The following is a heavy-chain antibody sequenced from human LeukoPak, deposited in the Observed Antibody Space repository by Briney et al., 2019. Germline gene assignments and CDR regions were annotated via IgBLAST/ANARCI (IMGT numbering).Heavy chain of an antibody. V-gene: IGHV3-11*04. Sequence: TGGSLRLSCAASGFTFSDYYMSWIRQAPGKGLEWVSYISSSGSTIYYADSVKGRFTISGDNAKNSLYLQMNSLRAEDTAVYYCARNSGYDLFFDYWGQGTLVTVSS. CDR2: ISSSGSTI. D-gene: IGHD5-12*01. CDR3: ARNSGYDLFFDY. J-gene: IGHJ4*02. CDR1: GFTFSDYY.